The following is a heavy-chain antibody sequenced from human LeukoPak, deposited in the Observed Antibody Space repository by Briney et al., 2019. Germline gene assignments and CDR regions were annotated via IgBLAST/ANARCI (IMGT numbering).Heavy chain of an antibody. CDR2: ISSSSSYI. D-gene: IGHD2-8*01. V-gene: IGHV3-21*01. CDR3: AGDGVTTFIFDY. Sequence: GGSLRLSCAASGFTFSSYSMNWVRQAPGKGLEWVSSISSSSSYIYYADSVKGRFTISRDNAKNSLYLQMNSLRAEDTAVYYCAGDGVTTFIFDYWGQGTLVTVSS. J-gene: IGHJ4*02. CDR1: GFTFSSYS.